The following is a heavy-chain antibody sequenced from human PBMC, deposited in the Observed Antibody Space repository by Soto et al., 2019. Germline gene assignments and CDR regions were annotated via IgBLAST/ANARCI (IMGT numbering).Heavy chain of an antibody. CDR1: GYTLTSYY. CDR2: INPSGGST. D-gene: IGHD2-8*01. V-gene: IGHV1-46*03. Sequence: ASVKVSCKASGYTLTSYYMHWVRQAPGQGLEWMGIINPSGGSTSYAQKFQGRVTMTRDTSTSTVYMELSSLRSEDTAVYYCARGGGYCTNGVCFSYYYYMDVWGKGTTVTVSS. CDR3: ARGGGYCTNGVCFSYYYYMDV. J-gene: IGHJ6*03.